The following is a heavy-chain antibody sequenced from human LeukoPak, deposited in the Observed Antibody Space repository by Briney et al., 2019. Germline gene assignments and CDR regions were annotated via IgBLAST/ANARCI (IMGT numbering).Heavy chain of an antibody. CDR3: ARGFCSGGSCYHRAIYYYGMDV. V-gene: IGHV4-34*01. J-gene: IGHJ6*02. CDR1: GGSFSGYY. CDR2: INHSGST. D-gene: IGHD2-15*01. Sequence: PSETPSLTCAVYGGSFSGYYWSWIRQPPGKGLEWIGEINHSGSTNYNPSLKSRVTISVDTSKNQFSLKLSSVTAADTAVYYCARGFCSGGSCYHRAIYYYGMDVWGQGTTVTVSS.